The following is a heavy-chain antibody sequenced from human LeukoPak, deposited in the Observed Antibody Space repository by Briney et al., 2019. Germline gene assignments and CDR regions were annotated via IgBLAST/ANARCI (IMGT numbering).Heavy chain of an antibody. D-gene: IGHD6-6*01. CDR2: INTDGSST. V-gene: IGHV3-74*01. Sequence: GGSLRLSCTASGFTFSSYWMHWVRQAPGKGLVWVSRINTDGSSTSYADSVKGRFTISRDNAKNTLYLQMNSLRAEDTAVYYCARESLLIAAPFDYWGQGTLVTVSS. J-gene: IGHJ4*02. CDR1: GFTFSSYW. CDR3: ARESLLIAAPFDY.